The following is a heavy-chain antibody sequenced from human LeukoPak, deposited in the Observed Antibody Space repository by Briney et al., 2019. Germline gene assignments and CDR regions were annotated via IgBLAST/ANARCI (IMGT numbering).Heavy chain of an antibody. CDR3: ARDQKITIFGVVTRYNWFDP. V-gene: IGHV4-34*01. D-gene: IGHD3-3*01. CDR2: INHSGST. J-gene: IGHJ5*02. CDR1: GGSFSGYY. Sequence: SETLSLTCAVYGGSFSGYYWSWIRQPPGKGLEWIGEINHSGSTNYNPSLKSRVTMSVDTSKNQFSLKLSSVTAADTAVYYCARDQKITIFGVVTRYNWFDPWGQGTLVTVSS.